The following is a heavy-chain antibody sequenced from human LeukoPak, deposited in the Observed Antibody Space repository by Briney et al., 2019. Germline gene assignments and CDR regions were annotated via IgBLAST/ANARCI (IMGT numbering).Heavy chain of an antibody. V-gene: IGHV3-7*01. J-gene: IGHJ4*02. CDR1: GFTFSNYW. CDR3: ARGGHRQKEF. Sequence: SGGSLRLSCAASGFTFSNYWMTWVRQSPGKGLEWVAIIKPDGSDRYSVDSEKGRFTVSRDNAKNSLYLQMSSLRAEDTAVYYCARGGHRQKEFWGLGTLVTVSS. D-gene: IGHD3-10*01. CDR2: IKPDGSDR.